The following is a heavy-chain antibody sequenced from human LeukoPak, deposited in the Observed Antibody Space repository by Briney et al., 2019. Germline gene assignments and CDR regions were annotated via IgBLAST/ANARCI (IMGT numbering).Heavy chain of an antibody. D-gene: IGHD1-26*01. J-gene: IGHJ4*02. CDR3: ARDHHQWELLI. Sequence: ASVKVSCKASGYTFTGYYMHWVRQAPGQGLEWMGIINPSGGSTSYAQKFQGRVTMTRDTSTSTVYMELSSLRSEDTAVYYCARDHHQWELLIWGQGTLVTVSS. CDR1: GYTFTGYY. CDR2: INPSGGST. V-gene: IGHV1-46*01.